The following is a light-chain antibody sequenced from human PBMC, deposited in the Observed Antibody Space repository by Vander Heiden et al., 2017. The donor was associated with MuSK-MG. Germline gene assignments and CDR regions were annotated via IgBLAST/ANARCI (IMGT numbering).Light chain of an antibody. CDR1: SLRSYY. J-gene: IGLJ1*01. CDR2: GKN. Sequence: SSELTQDPAVSVALGQTVRITCQGDSLRSYYASWYQQTPGQPPVLVIYGKNNRPSGIPDRFSASSSGNTASFTITGAQAEDDADYYCTSQDSSGNFVFGTGTKLTVL. CDR3: TSQDSSGNFV. V-gene: IGLV3-19*01.